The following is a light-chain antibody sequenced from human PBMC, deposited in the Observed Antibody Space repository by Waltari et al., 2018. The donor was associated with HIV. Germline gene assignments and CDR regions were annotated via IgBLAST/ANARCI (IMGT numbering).Light chain of an antibody. CDR1: QDISNY. Sequence: DIQMTQSPSSLSASVGDRLTITCQASQDISNYLNWYQQKSGKAPKLLIYEASRSATGVPSRFSGGGSGTDFTLTISSLQPEDIASYYCQHYDSLPTFGQGTKLDFK. CDR3: QHYDSLPT. V-gene: IGKV1-33*01. J-gene: IGKJ2*01. CDR2: EAS.